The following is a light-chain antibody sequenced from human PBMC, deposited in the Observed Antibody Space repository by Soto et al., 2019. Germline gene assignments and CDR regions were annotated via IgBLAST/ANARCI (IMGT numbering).Light chain of an antibody. J-gene: IGKJ1*01. Sequence: DIQMTPSPSTLSASVGDRFTITCLASQSISSWLAWYQQKPGKAPKLLIYDVSSLESGVPSRFSGSGSGTEFTLTITSLQPDDFATYYCQQYNSYSRTCGQGTKVDIK. CDR2: DVS. CDR3: QQYNSYSRT. V-gene: IGKV1-5*01. CDR1: QSISSW.